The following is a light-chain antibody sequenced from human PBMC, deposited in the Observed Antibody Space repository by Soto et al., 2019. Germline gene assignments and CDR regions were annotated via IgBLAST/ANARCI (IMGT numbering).Light chain of an antibody. J-gene: IGLJ1*01. CDR2: EVS. Sequence: QSVLTQPASVSGSPGQSITISCTGTSSDVGGYNYVSWYQQHPGKAPKLMIFEVSSRPPGVSNRFSGSKSGNTASLTNSGLQAEDEADYYCSSYTSSSTDVFGTGTKVTVL. V-gene: IGLV2-14*01. CDR3: SSYTSSSTDV. CDR1: SSDVGGYNY.